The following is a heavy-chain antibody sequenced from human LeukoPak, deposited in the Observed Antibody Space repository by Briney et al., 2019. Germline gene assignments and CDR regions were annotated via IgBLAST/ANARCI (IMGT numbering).Heavy chain of an antibody. J-gene: IGHJ4*02. Sequence: SGGSLRLSCAASGFTFSSYGMHWVRQAPGKGLEWVAFIRYDGSNKYYADSVKGRFTISRDNSKSTPYLQMNSLRAEDTAVYYCAKGAAAAGTVFDYWGQGTLVTVSS. V-gene: IGHV3-30*02. CDR2: IRYDGSNK. D-gene: IGHD6-13*01. CDR3: AKGAAAAGTVFDY. CDR1: GFTFSSYG.